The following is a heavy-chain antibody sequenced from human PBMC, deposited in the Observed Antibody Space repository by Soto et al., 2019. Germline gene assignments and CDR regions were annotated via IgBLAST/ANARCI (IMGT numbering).Heavy chain of an antibody. V-gene: IGHV3-48*01. CDR3: ARWVAGESRYLDY. Sequence: EVQLVESGGGLVQPGGSLRLSCAASGFTFSAYSMNWVRQAPGKGLEWVSDISSSSSNTYYADSVKGRFTISRDNAKNSLHLRINSERAEVTAVYHCARWVAGESRYLDYWGQGTLVTVSS. CDR1: GFTFSAYS. J-gene: IGHJ4*02. CDR2: ISSSSSNT. D-gene: IGHD3-9*01.